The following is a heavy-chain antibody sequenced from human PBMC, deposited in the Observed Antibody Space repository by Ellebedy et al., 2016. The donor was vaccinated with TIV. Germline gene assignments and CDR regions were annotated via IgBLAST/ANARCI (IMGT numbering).Heavy chain of an antibody. V-gene: IGHV1-46*01. CDR3: ARDYTTSGSYWGGY. CDR2: IVPSGGST. Sequence: ASVKVSCXASVDTFSSYGISWVRQAPGQGLEWMGIIVPSGGSTNFAPKFQDRVTMTRDTSTSTVYMELSSLRSEDTAVFYCARDYTTSGSYWGGYWGQGTLVAVSS. J-gene: IGHJ4*02. D-gene: IGHD1-26*01. CDR1: VDTFSSYG.